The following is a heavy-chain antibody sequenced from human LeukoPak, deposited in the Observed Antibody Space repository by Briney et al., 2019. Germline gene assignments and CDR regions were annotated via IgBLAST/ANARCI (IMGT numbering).Heavy chain of an antibody. D-gene: IGHD3-10*01. CDR1: GFIFSSYS. Sequence: GGSLRLSCTGSGFIFSSYSMNWVRQAPGKGLEWISYISSHGSTIYYADSVRGRFTISRDNDKRSVYLQMTSLRVEDTAVYYCARDGSAGSYLNWFDPWGQGTLATVSS. V-gene: IGHV3-48*01. CDR3: ARDGSAGSYLNWFDP. CDR2: ISSHGSTI. J-gene: IGHJ5*02.